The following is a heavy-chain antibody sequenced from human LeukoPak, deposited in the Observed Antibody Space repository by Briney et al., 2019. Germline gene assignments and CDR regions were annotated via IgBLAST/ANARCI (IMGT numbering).Heavy chain of an antibody. CDR1: GYTLTELS. J-gene: IGHJ4*02. V-gene: IGHV1-24*01. Sequence: ASVKVSCKVSGYTLTELSMHWVRQAPGKGLEWMGGFDPEDGETIYAQKFQGRVTMTEDTSTDTAYMELSSLRSEDTAVYFCARGGTDDNYFDSWGQGTLVTVSS. D-gene: IGHD3-16*01. CDR2: FDPEDGET. CDR3: ARGGTDDNYFDS.